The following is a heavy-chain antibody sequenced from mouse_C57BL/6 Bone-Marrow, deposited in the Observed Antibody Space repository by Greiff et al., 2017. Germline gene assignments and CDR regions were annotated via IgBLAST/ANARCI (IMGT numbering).Heavy chain of an antibody. V-gene: IGHV1-82*01. D-gene: IGHD1-1*01. Sequence: QVQLQQSGPELVKPGASVKISCKASGYAFSSSWMNWVKQRPGQGLEWIGRIYPGDGDTNYNGKFKGKATLTADKSSSTAYIQLSSRTSEDSAVYCCARYYYGYYCDYWGQGTTLTVSS. CDR3: ARYYYGYYCDY. CDR2: IYPGDGDT. CDR1: GYAFSSSW. J-gene: IGHJ2*01.